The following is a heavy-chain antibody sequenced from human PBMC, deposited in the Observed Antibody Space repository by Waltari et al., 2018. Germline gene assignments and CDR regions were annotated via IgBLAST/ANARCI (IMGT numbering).Heavy chain of an antibody. CDR2: IRYDGSNK. Sequence: QVQLVESGGGVVQPGGSLRLSCAASGFTFRRYGMHLARQAPGKGLEWVAFIRYDGSNKYYADSVKGRFTISRDNSKNTLYLQMNSLRAEDTAVYYCAKGAEWELPYYFDYWGQGTLVTVSS. CDR3: AKGAEWELPYYFDY. D-gene: IGHD1-26*01. J-gene: IGHJ4*02. V-gene: IGHV3-30*02. CDR1: GFTFRRYG.